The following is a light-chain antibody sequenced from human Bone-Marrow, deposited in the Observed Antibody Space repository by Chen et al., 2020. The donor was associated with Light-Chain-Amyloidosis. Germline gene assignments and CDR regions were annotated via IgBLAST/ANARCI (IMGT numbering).Light chain of an antibody. V-gene: IGLV2-23*02. CDR3: SSYAGSNTVV. CDR2: EVN. CDR1: SSDVGNYNL. Sequence: QSALTQPASVSGSPGQSITISCTGSSSDVGNYNLVSWYQQHPGKAPKLMIFEVNKRHSVVSDRFPGSSSGNTSSLTISGLLAEDEADYHCSSYAGSNTVVFGGGTKLTVL. J-gene: IGLJ2*01.